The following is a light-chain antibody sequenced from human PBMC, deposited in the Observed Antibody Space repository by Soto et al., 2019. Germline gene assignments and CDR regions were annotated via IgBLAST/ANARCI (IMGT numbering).Light chain of an antibody. J-gene: IGLJ3*02. CDR1: SSNIGAGYD. CDR3: QSYDSSLSGWV. Sequence: QSVLTQPPSVSGAPGQSVTISCTGSSSNIGAGYDVHWYQQLPGTAPKLLIYGNSTRPSGVPDRFSGSKSGASASLAITGLQAEDEADYYCQSYDSSLSGWVFGGGTKLTGL. V-gene: IGLV1-40*01. CDR2: GNS.